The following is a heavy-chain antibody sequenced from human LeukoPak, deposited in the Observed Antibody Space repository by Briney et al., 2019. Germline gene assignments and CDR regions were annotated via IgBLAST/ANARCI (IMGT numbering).Heavy chain of an antibody. CDR1: GFTFSSYW. J-gene: IGHJ6*03. CDR3: ARNGRYYDFWSGYYRDYYYMDV. V-gene: IGHV3-7*01. D-gene: IGHD3-3*01. CDR2: IKQDGSEK. Sequence: GGSLRLSCAASGFTFSSYWMSWVRQAPGKGLEWVANIKQDGSEKYYVDSVKGRFTISRDNAKNSLYLQMNSLRAEATAVYYCARNGRYYDFWSGYYRDYYYMDVWGKGTTVTVSS.